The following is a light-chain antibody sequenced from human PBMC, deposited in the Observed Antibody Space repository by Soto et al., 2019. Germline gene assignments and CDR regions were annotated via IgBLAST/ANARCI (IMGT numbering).Light chain of an antibody. V-gene: IGKV3D-20*02. J-gene: IGKJ5*01. CDR3: QQRSNWPIT. CDR2: GGS. CDR1: QSIRSSS. Sequence: EMVLTQSPGTLSLSPGERATLSCRAGQSIRSSSLAWYQQKPGQAPRLLIYGGSSRATGIPDRFSGGGSGTDFSLTISRLETEDFSVYYCQQRSNWPITFGQGTRLEIK.